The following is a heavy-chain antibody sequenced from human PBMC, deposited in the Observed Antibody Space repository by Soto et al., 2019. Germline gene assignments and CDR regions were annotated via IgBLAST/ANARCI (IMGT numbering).Heavy chain of an antibody. CDR3: ARGMGAAWVTPLSH. J-gene: IGHJ4*02. V-gene: IGHV3-53*01. D-gene: IGHD2-21*02. CDR2: LYTADST. Sequence: GGSLRLSCIASGFNVDNVYMSWVRQAPGKGLEWVSVLYTADSTNYADSVKGRFTISRDSSKNTVYLQMDSLRAGDTAVYYCARGMGAAWVTPLSHWGQGTLVTVSS. CDR1: GFNVDNVY.